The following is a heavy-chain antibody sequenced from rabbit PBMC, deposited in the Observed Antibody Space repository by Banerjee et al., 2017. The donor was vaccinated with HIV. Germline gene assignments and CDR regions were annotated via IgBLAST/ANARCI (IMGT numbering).Heavy chain of an antibody. CDR3: ARDANNGVATIFDF. Sequence: QSLEESGGGLVQPEGSLTLTCTTSGFSFSSSYYMCWVRQAPGKGLEWIACIYAGSSGSTYYASWAKGRFTISKTSSTTVTLQMTSLTAADTATYFCARDANNGVATIFDFWGPGTLVTVS. CDR2: IYAGSSGST. J-gene: IGHJ4*01. D-gene: IGHD2-1*01. CDR1: GFSFSSSYY. V-gene: IGHV1S40*01.